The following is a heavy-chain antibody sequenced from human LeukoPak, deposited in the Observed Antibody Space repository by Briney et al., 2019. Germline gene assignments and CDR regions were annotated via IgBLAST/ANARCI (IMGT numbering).Heavy chain of an antibody. V-gene: IGHV1-18*04. Sequence: ASVKVSCKASGYTLTGYYIHWVRQAPGQGLEWMGWISAYNGNTNYAQKLQGRVTMTTDTSTSTAYMELRSLRSDDTAVYYCARDLGTENYGGFDYWGQGTLVTVSS. J-gene: IGHJ4*02. CDR3: ARDLGTENYGGFDY. CDR2: ISAYNGNT. CDR1: GYTLTGYY. D-gene: IGHD4/OR15-4a*01.